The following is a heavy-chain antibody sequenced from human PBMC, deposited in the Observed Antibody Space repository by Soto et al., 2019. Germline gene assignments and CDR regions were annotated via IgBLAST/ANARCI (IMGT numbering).Heavy chain of an antibody. V-gene: IGHV4-30-4*01. J-gene: IGHJ6*02. CDR3: ARGIVVVPAAMGSRPVYYYYGMDV. D-gene: IGHD2-2*01. Sequence: SETLSLTCTVSGGSISSGDYYWSWIRQPPGKGLEWIGYIYYSGSTYYNPSLKSRVTISVDTSKNQFSLKLSSVTAADTAVYYCARGIVVVPAAMGSRPVYYYYGMDVWGQGTTVTVSS. CDR2: IYYSGST. CDR1: GGSISSGDYY.